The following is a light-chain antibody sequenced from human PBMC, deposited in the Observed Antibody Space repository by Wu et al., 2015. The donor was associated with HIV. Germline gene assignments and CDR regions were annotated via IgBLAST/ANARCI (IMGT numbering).Light chain of an antibody. CDR3: QQYNDYPRT. Sequence: QLTQSPDSLSASVGDRVTVTCRASQDISNYVAWYQEKPGKAPKLLIYGASTLQSGVPSRFSGSGSGTHFTLTISSLQPEDSATYYCQQYNDYPRTFGQGTKVDIK. V-gene: IGKV1-9*01. CDR1: QDISNY. CDR2: GAS. J-gene: IGKJ1*01.